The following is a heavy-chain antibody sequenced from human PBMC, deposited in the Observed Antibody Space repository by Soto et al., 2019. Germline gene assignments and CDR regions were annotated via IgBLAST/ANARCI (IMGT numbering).Heavy chain of an antibody. CDR1: GGSISSYY. D-gene: IGHD6-19*01. Sequence: PSETLSLTCTVSGGSISSYYWSWIRQPPGKGLEWIGYIYYSGSTNYNPSLKSRVTISVDTSKNQFSLKLSSVTAADTAVYYCARAYSSGWYSGGDSGQGTLVTVSS. V-gene: IGHV4-59*01. CDR2: IYYSGST. CDR3: ARAYSSGWYSGGD. J-gene: IGHJ4*02.